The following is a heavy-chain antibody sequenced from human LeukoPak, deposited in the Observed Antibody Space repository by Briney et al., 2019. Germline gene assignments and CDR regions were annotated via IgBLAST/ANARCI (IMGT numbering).Heavy chain of an antibody. Sequence: GGSLRLSCAASGFPFSNYWMTWVRQAPGKGLEWVSSISSSSSYIYYADSVKGRFTISRDNAKNSLYLQMNSLRAEDTAVYYCARDRPGWPGDAFDIWGQGTMVTVSS. D-gene: IGHD5-24*01. V-gene: IGHV3-21*01. CDR1: GFPFSNYW. CDR2: ISSSSSYI. J-gene: IGHJ3*02. CDR3: ARDRPGWPGDAFDI.